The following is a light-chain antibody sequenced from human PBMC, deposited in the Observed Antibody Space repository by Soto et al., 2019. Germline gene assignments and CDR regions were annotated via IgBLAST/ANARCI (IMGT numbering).Light chain of an antibody. CDR2: SSN. CDR1: SSNIGINT. J-gene: IGLJ1*01. Sequence: QSVLTQPPSASGTPGQRVTISCSGSSSNIGINTVNWYQQLPGTAPKLLIYSSNQRPSGVPDRFSGSKSGTSASLAISGLQSEDEAVYYCAAWDDRLNGYVFGTGTKLTVL. V-gene: IGLV1-44*01. CDR3: AAWDDRLNGYV.